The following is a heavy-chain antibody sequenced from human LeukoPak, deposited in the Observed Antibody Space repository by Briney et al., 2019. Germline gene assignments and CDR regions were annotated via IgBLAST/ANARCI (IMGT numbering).Heavy chain of an antibody. CDR1: GYTFTSYY. CDR2: INPSGGST. V-gene: IGHV1-46*01. J-gene: IGHJ3*02. D-gene: IGHD1-14*01. CDR3: ARDKPPGAFDI. Sequence: ASVKVSCKASGYTFTSYYMHWVRQAPGQGLEWMGLINPSGGSTSYPQKFQGRVTMTRDASTSTVYMELSRLRSDDSAVYYCARDKPPGAFDIWGQGTMVTVSS.